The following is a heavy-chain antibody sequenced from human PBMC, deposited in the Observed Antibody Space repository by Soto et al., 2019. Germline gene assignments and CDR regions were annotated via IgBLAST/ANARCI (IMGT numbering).Heavy chain of an antibody. CDR2: ISSSSSTI. J-gene: IGHJ5*02. CDR3: ARESRFLEWLSLNWFDP. V-gene: IGHV3-48*02. Sequence: EVQLVESGGGLVQPGGSLRLSCAASGFTFSSYSMNWVRQAPGKGLEWVSYISSSSSTIYYADSVKGRFIISRDNVKNSLYLQMNSLRDEDTAVYYCARESRFLEWLSLNWFDPWGQGTLVTVSS. CDR1: GFTFSSYS. D-gene: IGHD3-3*01.